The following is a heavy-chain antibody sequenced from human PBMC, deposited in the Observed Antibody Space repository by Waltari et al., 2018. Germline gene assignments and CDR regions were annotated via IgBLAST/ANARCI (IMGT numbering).Heavy chain of an antibody. CDR1: GGSISSSSYY. J-gene: IGHJ4*02. CDR2: IYYSGST. D-gene: IGHD7-27*01. CDR3: TRALQLTGDHYGY. Sequence: QLQLQESGPGLVKPSETLSLTCTVSGGSISSSSYYWGWIRQPPGKGLEWIGSIYYSGSTYYNPSLKSRVTISVDTSKNQFSLKLSSVTAADTAVYYCTRALQLTGDHYGYWGQGTLVTVSS. V-gene: IGHV4-39*07.